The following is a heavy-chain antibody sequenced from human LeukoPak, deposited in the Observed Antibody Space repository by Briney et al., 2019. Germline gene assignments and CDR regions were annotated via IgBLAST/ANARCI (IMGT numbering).Heavy chain of an antibody. Sequence: PSETLSLTCTVSGGSISSSSYYWGWIRQPPGKGLEWTGSIYYSGSTYYNPSLKSRVTISVDTSKNQFSLKLSSVTAADTAVYYCARGPHFYGDYIRSFPDAFHLWGRGTVVSISS. CDR2: IYYSGST. CDR1: GGSISSSSYY. CDR3: ARGPHFYGDYIRSFPDAFHL. J-gene: IGHJ3*01. V-gene: IGHV4-39*07. D-gene: IGHD4-17*01.